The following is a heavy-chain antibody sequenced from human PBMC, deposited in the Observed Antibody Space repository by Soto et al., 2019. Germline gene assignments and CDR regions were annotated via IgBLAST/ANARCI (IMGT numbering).Heavy chain of an antibody. CDR2: IYYSRTT. Sequence: QVQLQESGPGLVKPSETLSLTCTVSGVSVRSGTYYWTWIRQPPGKGLEWIGHIYYSRTTNYNPSIKRRLTMSVGTSKTQFSLKLTSVTAADTAVYYCSRHLPGWEDALDIWSQGTMVTVSS. D-gene: IGHD1-26*01. J-gene: IGHJ3*02. CDR3: SRHLPGWEDALDI. V-gene: IGHV4-61*01. CDR1: GVSVRSGTYY.